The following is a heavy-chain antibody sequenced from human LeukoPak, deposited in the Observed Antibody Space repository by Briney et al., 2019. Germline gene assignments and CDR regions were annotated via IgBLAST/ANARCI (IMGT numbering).Heavy chain of an antibody. J-gene: IGHJ4*02. CDR2: IRYDGSNK. Sequence: GGSLRLSCAASGFTFSSYGMHWVRQAPGKGLEWVAFIRYDGSNKYYADSVKGRFTISRDNSKSTLYLQMNSLRAEDTAVYYCAKEALKGIAAAGPFDYWGQGTLVTVSS. CDR3: AKEALKGIAAAGPFDY. CDR1: GFTFSSYG. V-gene: IGHV3-30*02. D-gene: IGHD6-13*01.